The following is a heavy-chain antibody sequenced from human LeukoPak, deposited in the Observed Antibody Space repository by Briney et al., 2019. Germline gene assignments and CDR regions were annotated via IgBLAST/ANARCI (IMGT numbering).Heavy chain of an antibody. CDR2: IYPGDSDT. V-gene: IGHV5-51*01. CDR1: GFTFSGSD. J-gene: IGHJ4*02. Sequence: GGSLRLSCAASGFTFSGSDMHWVRQASGKGLEWMGIIYPGDSDTRYSPSFQGQVTISADKSISTAYLQWSSLKASDTAMYYCARRDGYKSFDYWGQGTLVTVSS. D-gene: IGHD5-24*01. CDR3: ARRDGYKSFDY.